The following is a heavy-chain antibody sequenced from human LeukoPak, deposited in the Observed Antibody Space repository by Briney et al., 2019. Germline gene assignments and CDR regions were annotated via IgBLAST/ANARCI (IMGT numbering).Heavy chain of an antibody. CDR3: ARRGCNGGSCYAY. D-gene: IGHD2-15*01. V-gene: IGHV5-51*01. CDR2: IYPGDSDS. CDR1: GYSFTNYW. J-gene: IGHJ4*02. Sequence: PGESLKISCKGSGYSFTNYWIGWVRQMPGKGLEWMGIIYPGDSDSRYSPSFQGQVTISADKSISTAYLQWSSLGASDTAMYYCARRGCNGGSCYAYWGQGTLVTVSS.